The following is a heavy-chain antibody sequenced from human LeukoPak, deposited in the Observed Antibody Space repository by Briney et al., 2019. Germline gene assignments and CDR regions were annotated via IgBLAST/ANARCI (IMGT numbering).Heavy chain of an antibody. CDR3: ARDAGIVVAGIGFDY. CDR2: IIPIFGTA. V-gene: IGHV1-69*06. Sequence: SVKLSCKASGGTFSSYAISWVRQAPGQGLEWMGGIIPIFGTANYAQKFQGRVTITADKSTSTAYMELSSLRSEDTAVYYCARDAGIVVAGIGFDYWGEGALVTVSS. D-gene: IGHD6-19*01. J-gene: IGHJ4*02. CDR1: GGTFSSYA.